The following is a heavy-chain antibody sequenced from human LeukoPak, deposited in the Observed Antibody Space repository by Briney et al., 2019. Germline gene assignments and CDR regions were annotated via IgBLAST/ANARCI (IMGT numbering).Heavy chain of an antibody. V-gene: IGHV1-8*01. CDR3: ARDPVKTHGMDV. Sequence: ASVKVSCKASGYTFTSYDINWVRQATGQGLEWMGWKNPTSGRTGFAQSFQGRLTMTTDTSTSTAYMELSSLTSEDTAVYYCARDPVKTHGMDVWGQGTTVTVSS. CDR1: GYTFTSYD. CDR2: KNPTSGRT. J-gene: IGHJ6*02.